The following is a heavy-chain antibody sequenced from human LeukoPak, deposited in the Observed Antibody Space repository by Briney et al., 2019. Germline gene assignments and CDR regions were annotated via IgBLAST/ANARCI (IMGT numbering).Heavy chain of an antibody. V-gene: IGHV4-39*01. CDR2: LYYSGNT. CDR3: ASHNDSGWYPYFQH. J-gene: IGHJ1*01. D-gene: IGHD6-19*01. Sequence: PSETLSLTCTVSGGSISSSSYYWGWIRQPPGKGLEWIGSLYYSGNTYYNPSLKSRVTISVDTSKNQFSLKLSSVTAADTAVYYCASHNDSGWYPYFQHWGQGTLVTVSS. CDR1: GGSISSSSYY.